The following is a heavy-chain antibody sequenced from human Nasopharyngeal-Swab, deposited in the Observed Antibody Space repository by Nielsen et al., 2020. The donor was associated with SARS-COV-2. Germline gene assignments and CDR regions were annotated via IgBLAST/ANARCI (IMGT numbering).Heavy chain of an antibody. Sequence: GESLKISCVASGFIFSDYPINWVRQAPGKGPEWVSQVRGEGESIRYADSVKGRCTIPRDNARQSVYLEMNSLRDEDTAVYYCARDYQYTFDIWGQGTIVTVSS. CDR1: GFIFSDYP. V-gene: IGHV3-48*02. CDR2: VRGEGESI. J-gene: IGHJ3*02. D-gene: IGHD6-6*01. CDR3: ARDYQYTFDI.